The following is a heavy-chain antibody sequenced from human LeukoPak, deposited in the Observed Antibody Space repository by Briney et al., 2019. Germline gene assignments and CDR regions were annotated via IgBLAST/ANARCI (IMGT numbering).Heavy chain of an antibody. CDR3: ARDSRRELLHAFDI. Sequence: SETLSLTCTVSGGSISSSSYYWGWIRQPPGKGLEWIGSIYYSGSTYYNPSLKSRVTISVDTSKNQFSLKLSSVTAADTAVYFCARDSRRELLHAFDIWGQGTMVTVSS. CDR1: GGSISSSSYY. CDR2: IYYSGST. D-gene: IGHD1-26*01. J-gene: IGHJ3*02. V-gene: IGHV4-39*07.